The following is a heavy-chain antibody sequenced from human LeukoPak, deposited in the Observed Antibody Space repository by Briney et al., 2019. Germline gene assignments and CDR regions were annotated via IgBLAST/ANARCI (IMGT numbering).Heavy chain of an antibody. CDR3: ATNGHFRPN. J-gene: IGHJ4*02. CDR2: IKTDGSET. Sequence: GGSLRLSCEASGFTFSSFWMSWVRQVPGKGLEWVANIKTDGSETHHVDSVRGRFTISRDNAKNSLYLQMNSLRVEDAGVYYCATNGHFRPNWGQGTLVSVSS. V-gene: IGHV3-7*01. CDR1: GFTFSSFW. D-gene: IGHD2-8*01.